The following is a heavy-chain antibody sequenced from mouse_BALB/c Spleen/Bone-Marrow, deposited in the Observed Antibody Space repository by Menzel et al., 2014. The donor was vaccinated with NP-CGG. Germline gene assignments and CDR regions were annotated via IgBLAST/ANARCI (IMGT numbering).Heavy chain of an antibody. Sequence: DVHLVESGGGLVKPGGSLKLSCAASGFTFSDYYMYWVRQTPEKRLEWVATISDGGSYTYYPDSVKGRFTISRDNAKNNLYLQMSSLKSEDTAMYYCARAWEYDRKVWFAYWGQGTLVTVSA. CDR1: GFTFSDYY. CDR2: ISDGGSYT. CDR3: ARAWEYDRKVWFAY. J-gene: IGHJ3*01. V-gene: IGHV5-4*02. D-gene: IGHD2-12*01.